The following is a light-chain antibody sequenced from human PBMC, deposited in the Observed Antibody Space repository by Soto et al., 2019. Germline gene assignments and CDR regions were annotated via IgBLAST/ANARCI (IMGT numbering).Light chain of an antibody. V-gene: IGKV1-39*02. CDR3: QKYSNWPPWT. CDR1: QSISSY. CDR2: AAS. J-gene: IGKJ1*01. Sequence: DIQLTQSPSSLYASVGDSATITCRASQSISSYLNWYQQKPGKAPKLLIYAASSLQSGVPSRFSGSGSGTDFTLTISSLQSEDFAVYYCQKYSNWPPWTVGQGNKVDIK.